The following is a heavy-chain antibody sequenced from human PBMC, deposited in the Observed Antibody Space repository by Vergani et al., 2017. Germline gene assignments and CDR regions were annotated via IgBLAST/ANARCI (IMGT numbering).Heavy chain of an antibody. CDR3: ARGRSSSSWYSNVGAGYNWFDP. D-gene: IGHD6-13*01. Sequence: QLQLQESGSGLVKPSQTLSLTCAVSGGSISSGGYSWSWIRQPPGKGLEWIGYIYHSGSTYYNPSLKSRVTISVDRSKNQFSLKLSSVTAADTAVYYCARGRSSSSWYSNVGAGYNWFDPWGQGSLVTVSS. J-gene: IGHJ5*02. V-gene: IGHV4-30-2*01. CDR1: GGSISSGGYS. CDR2: IYHSGST.